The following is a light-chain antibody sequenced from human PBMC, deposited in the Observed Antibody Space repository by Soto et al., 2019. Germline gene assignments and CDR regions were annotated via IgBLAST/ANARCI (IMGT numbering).Light chain of an antibody. CDR1: QNININ. Sequence: EIVMTQSPLTLSVSPGERATLSCRASQNININLAWYQQRPGQAPRVLIYGASSRAAGIPDMFSGSGSGTDFTLTINSLEPDDFAFDDCQQYKDWPPLTFGGGTRVEIK. CDR3: QQYKDWPPLT. CDR2: GAS. V-gene: IGKV3D-15*01. J-gene: IGKJ4*01.